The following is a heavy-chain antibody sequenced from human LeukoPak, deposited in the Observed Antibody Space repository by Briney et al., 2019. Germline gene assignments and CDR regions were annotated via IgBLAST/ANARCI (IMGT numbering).Heavy chain of an antibody. CDR1: GVSISSYY. V-gene: IGHV4-59*08. CDR3: ARGRTYVDY. D-gene: IGHD1-26*01. J-gene: IGHJ4*02. Sequence: SETLSLTCTVSGVSISSYYWSWIRQPPGKGLEWIGYMYYSGSTNYNPSLKSRVTISIDTSKNQFSLKLSSVTAADMAVYYCARGRTYVDYRGQGTLVTVSS. CDR2: MYYSGST.